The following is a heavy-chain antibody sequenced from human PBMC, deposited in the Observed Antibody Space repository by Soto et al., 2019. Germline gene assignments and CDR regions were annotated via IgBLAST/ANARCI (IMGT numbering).Heavy chain of an antibody. CDR2: VYYSGST. CDR1: GDSDSSGTYF. V-gene: IGHV4-61*01. D-gene: IGHD2-21*02. J-gene: IGHJ4*02. Sequence: PSETLSLTCTVSGDSDSSGTYFWSWIRQPPGKGLEWIGYVYYSGSTNYNPTLKSRLTMSVDTSKNQFSLKLSSVTAADTAVYYCARDGGDERNFDSWGPGTLVTVSS. CDR3: ARDGGDERNFDS.